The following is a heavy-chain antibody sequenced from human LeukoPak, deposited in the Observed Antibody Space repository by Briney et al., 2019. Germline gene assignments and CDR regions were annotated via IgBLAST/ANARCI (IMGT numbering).Heavy chain of an antibody. V-gene: IGHV4-59*01. Sequence: PETLSLTCIVSGGSISSYYWSWIRQSPGKGLEWIGYIYYSGNTKYNPSLESRVTISVDTSKNQFSLKLRSVTATDTAVYFCARGRKVDFFYWFDPWGQGTLVTVSS. CDR1: GGSISSYY. CDR3: ARGRKVDFFYWFDP. CDR2: IYYSGNT. J-gene: IGHJ5*02. D-gene: IGHD3-9*01.